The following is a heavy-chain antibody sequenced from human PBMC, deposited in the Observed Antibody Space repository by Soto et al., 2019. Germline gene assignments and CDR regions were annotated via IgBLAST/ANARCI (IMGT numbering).Heavy chain of an antibody. J-gene: IGHJ5*02. D-gene: IGHD3-3*01. V-gene: IGHV1-18*01. CDR1: GYTFTSYG. CDR3: ARGPYDFWSGYSNWFGP. CDR2: ISAYNGNT. Sequence: QVQLVQSGAEVKKPGASVKVSCKASGYTFTSYGISWVRQAPGQGLEWMGWISAYNGNTNYEQKLQGRVTMTTDTSTSPAYMELRSLRSDDTAVYYCARGPYDFWSGYSNWFGPWGQGTLVTVSS.